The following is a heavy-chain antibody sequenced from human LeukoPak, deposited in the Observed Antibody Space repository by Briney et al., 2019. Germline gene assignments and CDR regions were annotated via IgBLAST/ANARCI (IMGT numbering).Heavy chain of an antibody. V-gene: IGHV1-18*01. CDR1: GYMFTTYG. CDR2: NSAYNGNT. Sequence: ASVKVSCKASGYMFTTYGISWVRQAPGQGLEWMGWNSAYNGNTNYAQKLQGRVTMTTDTSTSTAYMELRSLRSDDTAVYYCARDQVLGDILTGYPSMDVWGKGTTVTVSS. D-gene: IGHD3-9*01. J-gene: IGHJ6*03. CDR3: ARDQVLGDILTGYPSMDV.